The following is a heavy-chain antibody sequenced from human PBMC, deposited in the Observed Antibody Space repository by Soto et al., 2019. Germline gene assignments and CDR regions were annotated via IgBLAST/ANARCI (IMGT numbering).Heavy chain of an antibody. CDR3: ARHQRDDASRKIDC. Sequence: GESLKISCQGSGYSFTSNWIGWVRQMPGKGLEWMGIINPADSDIKYSPSFQGQVTISADKSIGTAYLQWSSLKASDTAMYYCARHQRDDASRKIDCWGQGTLVTVSS. D-gene: IGHD3-16*01. CDR2: INPADSDI. J-gene: IGHJ4*02. V-gene: IGHV5-51*01. CDR1: GYSFTSNW.